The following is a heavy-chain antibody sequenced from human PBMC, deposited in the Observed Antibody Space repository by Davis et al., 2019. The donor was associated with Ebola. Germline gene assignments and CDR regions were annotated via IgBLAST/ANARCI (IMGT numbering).Heavy chain of an antibody. V-gene: IGHV4-34*01. D-gene: IGHD6-19*01. CDR1: GGSISSYY. J-gene: IGHJ4*02. CDR2: INHSGST. CDR3: ARGPAVAGFDY. Sequence: PSETLSLTCTVSGGSISSYYWSWIRQPPGKGLEWIGEINHSGSTNYNPSLKSRVTISVDTSKNQFSLKLSSVTAADTAVYYCARGPAVAGFDYWGQGTLVTVST.